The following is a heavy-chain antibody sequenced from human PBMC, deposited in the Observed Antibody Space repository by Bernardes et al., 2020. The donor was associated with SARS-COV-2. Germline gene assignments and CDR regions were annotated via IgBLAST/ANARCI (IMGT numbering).Heavy chain of an antibody. CDR3: AREGLYGDYGGGFDY. D-gene: IGHD4-17*01. J-gene: IGHJ4*02. CDR1: GYTFTSYG. Sequence: ASVKVSCKASGYTFTSYGISWVRQAPGQGLEWMGWISAYNGNTNYAQKLQGRVTMTTDTSTSTAYMELRSLRAEDTAVYYCAREGLYGDYGGGFDYWGQGTLVTVSS. CDR2: ISAYNGNT. V-gene: IGHV1-18*01.